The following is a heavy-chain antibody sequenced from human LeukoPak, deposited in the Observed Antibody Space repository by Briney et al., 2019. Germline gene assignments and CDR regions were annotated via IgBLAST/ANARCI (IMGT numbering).Heavy chain of an antibody. CDR3: ARDGTGVYNLVQY. J-gene: IGHJ4*02. D-gene: IGHD5-24*01. CDR2: INPNSGGT. Sequence: GASVKVSCKASGYTFTGYYMHWVRQAPGQGLEWMEWINPNSGGTNYAQKFQGRVTMTRDTSISAVYMELSRLRSDDTAVYYCARDGTGVYNLVQYWGQGTLVTVSS. CDR1: GYTFTGYY. V-gene: IGHV1-2*02.